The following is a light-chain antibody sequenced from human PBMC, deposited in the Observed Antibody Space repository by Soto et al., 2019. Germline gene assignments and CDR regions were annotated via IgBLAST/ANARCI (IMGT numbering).Light chain of an antibody. Sequence: AIRMTQSPSSLSASIGDRVTITCRPSHVVSNYLAWYQQKPGKAPKALIYAASFLQSGVPSRFSGSGSGTGFSLTISFLQSVDFATYYCKHYYSYPYTFGQGTTLQMK. J-gene: IGKJ2*01. CDR1: HVVSNY. V-gene: IGKV1-8*01. CDR2: AAS. CDR3: KHYYSYPYT.